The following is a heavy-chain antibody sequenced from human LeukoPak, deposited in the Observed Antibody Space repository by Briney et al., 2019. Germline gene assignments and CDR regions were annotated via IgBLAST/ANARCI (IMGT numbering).Heavy chain of an antibody. CDR3: ARRYSSDKEMDV. V-gene: IGHV3-30*02. D-gene: IGHD6-25*01. CDR1: EFTFRSYG. CDR2: VRYDGSNT. J-gene: IGHJ6*04. Sequence: GGSLRLSCAASEFTFRSYGMHWVRQAPGKGLEWVSFVRYDGSNTYYADSVKGRFSISRDNSKNTLYLQMNSLRAEDTAVYYCARRYSSDKEMDVWGKGTTVTISS.